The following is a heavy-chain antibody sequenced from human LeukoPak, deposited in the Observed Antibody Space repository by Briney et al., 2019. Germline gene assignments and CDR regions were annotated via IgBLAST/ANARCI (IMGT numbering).Heavy chain of an antibody. CDR3: ARDKCTNGVCRIDYYYYGMDV. D-gene: IGHD2-8*01. J-gene: IGHJ6*02. Sequence: ASVKVSCKASGYTFTSYGISWVRQAPGQGLEWMGWISAYNGNTNYAQKLQGRVTMTTDTSTSTAYMELRSLRSDDTAVYYCARDKCTNGVCRIDYYYYGMDVCGQGTTVTVSS. V-gene: IGHV1-18*01. CDR1: GYTFTSYG. CDR2: ISAYNGNT.